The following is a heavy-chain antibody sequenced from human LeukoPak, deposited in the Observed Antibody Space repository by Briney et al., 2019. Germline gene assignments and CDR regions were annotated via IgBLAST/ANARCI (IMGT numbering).Heavy chain of an antibody. J-gene: IGHJ5*02. CDR1: GGTFSSYA. V-gene: IGHV1-69*04. D-gene: IGHD3-22*01. Sequence: ASVKVSCKASGGTFSSYAISWVRQAPGQGLEWMGRIIPILGIANYAQKFQGRVTITADKSTSTAYMELSSLRSEDTAVYYCARYWSRRGYDSSGYTWFDPWGQGTLVTVSS. CDR2: IIPILGIA. CDR3: ARYWSRRGYDSSGYTWFDP.